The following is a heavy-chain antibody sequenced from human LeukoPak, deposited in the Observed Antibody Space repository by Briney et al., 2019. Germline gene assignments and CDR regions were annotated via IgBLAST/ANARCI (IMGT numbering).Heavy chain of an antibody. CDR2: IYYSGST. J-gene: IGHJ3*02. Sequence: SQTLSLTCTVSGGSISSGGYYWSWIPQHPGQGLEWIGYIYYSGSTYYNPSLKSRVTISVDTSKNQFSLKLSSVTAADTAVYYCARALATHGYNWNDSAFDIWGQGTMVTVSS. D-gene: IGHD1-20*01. CDR3: ARALATHGYNWNDSAFDI. CDR1: GGSISSGGYY. V-gene: IGHV4-31*03.